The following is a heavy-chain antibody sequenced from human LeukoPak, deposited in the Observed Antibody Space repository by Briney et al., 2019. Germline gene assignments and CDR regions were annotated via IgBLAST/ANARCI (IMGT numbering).Heavy chain of an antibody. CDR1: GFTVSSNY. Sequence: GGSLRLSCVASGFTVSSNYMSWVRQAPGKGLEWVSVIYSGGSTYYADSVKGRFTISRDNSKNTLYLQMNSLRAEDTAVYYCASGSGSYRTPYYYIAVWGTGSTVTVSS. CDR2: IYSGGST. V-gene: IGHV3-53*01. CDR3: ASGSGSYRTPYYYIAV. J-gene: IGHJ6*03. D-gene: IGHD3-10*01.